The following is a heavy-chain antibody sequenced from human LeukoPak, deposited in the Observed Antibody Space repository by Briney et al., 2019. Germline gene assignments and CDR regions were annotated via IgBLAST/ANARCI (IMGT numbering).Heavy chain of an antibody. V-gene: IGHV3-48*03. CDR2: ISTSGNTR. Sequence: GGSLLLSCAASEVSFSSYEMNWVRQAPGKGLEWLSYISTSGNTRNYADSVRRRFTISRDNAKNSLYLQMNSLRAEDTAVYSRARGSFWGQRTLVTVSS. J-gene: IGHJ4*02. CDR1: EVSFSSYE. CDR3: ARGSF.